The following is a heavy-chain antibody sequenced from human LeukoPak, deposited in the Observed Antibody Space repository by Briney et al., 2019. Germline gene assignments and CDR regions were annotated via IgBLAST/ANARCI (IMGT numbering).Heavy chain of an antibody. CDR3: ATAYDILTGPIDY. CDR1: GGTFSSYA. J-gene: IGHJ4*02. CDR2: IIPIFGTA. Sequence: ASVKVSCKASGGTFSSYAISWVRQAPGQGLEWMGGIIPIFGTANYAQKFQGRVTITADESTSTAYMELSSLRSEDTALYYCATAYDILTGPIDYWGQGTLVTVSS. V-gene: IGHV1-69*13. D-gene: IGHD3-9*01.